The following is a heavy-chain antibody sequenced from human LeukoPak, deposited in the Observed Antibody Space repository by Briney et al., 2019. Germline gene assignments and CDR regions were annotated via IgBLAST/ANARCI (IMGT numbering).Heavy chain of an antibody. V-gene: IGHV3-30*18. D-gene: IGHD3-3*01. Sequence: GGSLRLSCAASGFTFSSYGTHWVRQAPGKGLEWVAVISYDGSNKYYADSVKGRFTISRDNSKNTLYLQMNSLRAEDTAVYYCTKDQGFWSGYHDHWGQGTLVTVSS. CDR2: ISYDGSNK. J-gene: IGHJ4*02. CDR3: TKDQGFWSGYHDH. CDR1: GFTFSSYG.